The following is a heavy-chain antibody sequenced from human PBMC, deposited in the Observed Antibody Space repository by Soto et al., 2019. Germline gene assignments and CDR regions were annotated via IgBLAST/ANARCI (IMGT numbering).Heavy chain of an antibody. J-gene: IGHJ5*02. Sequence: LRLSCAASWFTFFDYAMHLGRQAPGEGLEGGSGISWNNGRISYAGSVKGRFTISSDNAKNSLYLQMNSLRAEDTALYYCAKDTDTTGHYDSFDPWGQGSLVTVSS. V-gene: IGHV3-9*01. CDR3: AKDTDTTGHYDSFDP. D-gene: IGHD3-22*01. CDR1: WFTFFDYA. CDR2: ISWNNGRI.